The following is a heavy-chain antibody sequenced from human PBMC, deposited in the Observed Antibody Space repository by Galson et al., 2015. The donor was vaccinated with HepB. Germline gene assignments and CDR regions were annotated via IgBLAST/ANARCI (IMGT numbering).Heavy chain of an antibody. J-gene: IGHJ4*02. D-gene: IGHD6-13*01. CDR2: IIPIFGTA. V-gene: IGHV1-69*06. Sequence: SVKVSCKASGGTFSSYAISWVRQAPGQGLEWMGGIIPIFGTANYAQKFQGRVTITADKSTSTAYMELSSLRSEDTAVYYCARDRVAAAGKGGERKYYFDYWGQGTLVTVSS. CDR3: ARDRVAAAGKGGERKYYFDY. CDR1: GGTFSSYA.